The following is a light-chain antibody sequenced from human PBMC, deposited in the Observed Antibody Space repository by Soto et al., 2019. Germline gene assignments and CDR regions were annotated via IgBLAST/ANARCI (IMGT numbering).Light chain of an antibody. CDR2: SNN. Sequence: QSVLTQPPSASGAPGQKVFISCSGSSSNIGGTNYAYWYQQLPGAAPKLLMHSNNLRPSGVPERISGSKFGTAAPLAISGPRSEDEAVYYCASCDDSPGAVIFGGGTKLTVL. CDR3: ASCDDSPGAVI. J-gene: IGLJ2*01. CDR1: SSNIGGTNY. V-gene: IGLV1-47*02.